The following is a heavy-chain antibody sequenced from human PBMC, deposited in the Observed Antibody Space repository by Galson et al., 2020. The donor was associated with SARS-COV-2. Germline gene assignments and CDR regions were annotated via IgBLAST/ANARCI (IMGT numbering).Heavy chain of an antibody. D-gene: IGHD3-9*01. Sequence: ASVKVSCKASGYTFTSYDINWVRQATGQGLEWMGWMNPNSGNTGYAQKFQGGVTMTRNTSISTAYMELSSLRSEDTAVYYCAREGRYFDWLLSYYYYYGMDVWGQGTTVTVSS. CDR3: AREGRYFDWLLSYYYYYGMDV. CDR2: MNPNSGNT. V-gene: IGHV1-8*01. CDR1: GYTFTSYD. J-gene: IGHJ6*02.